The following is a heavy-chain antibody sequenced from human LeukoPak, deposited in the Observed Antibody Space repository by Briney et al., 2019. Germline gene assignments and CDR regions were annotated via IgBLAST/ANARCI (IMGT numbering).Heavy chain of an antibody. CDR3: ARNGPHYYDKSGYLDS. D-gene: IGHD3-22*01. CDR1: GGSISSYY. Sequence: SETLSLTCTVSGGSISSYYWSWIRQPPGKGLEWIGNIDYTRDTNYNPSLRSRVTILVDKSKSQFSLNLNSVTAADTAVYYCARNGPHYYDKSGYLDSWGQGTLVTVSS. V-gene: IGHV4-59*03. J-gene: IGHJ4*02. CDR2: IDYTRDT.